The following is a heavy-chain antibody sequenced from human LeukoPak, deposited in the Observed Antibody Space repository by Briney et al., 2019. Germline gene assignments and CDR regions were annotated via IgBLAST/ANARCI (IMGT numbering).Heavy chain of an antibody. D-gene: IGHD3-22*01. J-gene: IGHJ4*02. V-gene: IGHV3-30*02. Sequence: GGSLRLSCAASGLSFSSYGMHWVRQAPGKGLEWVAFIRYDGSNKYYADSVKGRFTISRDNSKNTLYLQMNSLRAEDTAVYYCAKDLLRYIDYWGQGTLVTVSS. CDR3: AKDLLRYIDY. CDR2: IRYDGSNK. CDR1: GLSFSSYG.